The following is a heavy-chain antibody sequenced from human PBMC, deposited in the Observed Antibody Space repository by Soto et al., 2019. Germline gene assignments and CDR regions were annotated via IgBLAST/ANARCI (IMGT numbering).Heavy chain of an antibody. V-gene: IGHV1-69*01. Sequence: QVQLVQSGAEVKKPGSSVKVSCKASGGTFSSYAISWVRQAPGQGLEWMGGIIPIFGTANYAQKFQGRVTITADESTSTAYMELSSLRSEDTAVYYCARYWGMVAAKLYYYYGMDVWGQGTTVTVSS. CDR2: IIPIFGTA. CDR3: ARYWGMVAAKLYYYYGMDV. D-gene: IGHD2-15*01. J-gene: IGHJ6*02. CDR1: GGTFSSYA.